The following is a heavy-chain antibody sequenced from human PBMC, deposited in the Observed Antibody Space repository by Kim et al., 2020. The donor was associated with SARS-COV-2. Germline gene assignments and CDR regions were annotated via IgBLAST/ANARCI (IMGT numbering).Heavy chain of an antibody. CDR3: ARDQVGYDILTGYFNWFDP. CDR1: GGTFSSYT. Sequence: SVKVSCKASGGTFSSYTISWVRQAPGQGLEWMGRIIPILGIANYAQKFQGRVTITADKSTSTAYMELSSLRSEDTAVYYCARDQVGYDILTGYFNWFDPWGQGTLVTVSS. CDR2: IIPILGIA. J-gene: IGHJ5*02. V-gene: IGHV1-69*04. D-gene: IGHD3-9*01.